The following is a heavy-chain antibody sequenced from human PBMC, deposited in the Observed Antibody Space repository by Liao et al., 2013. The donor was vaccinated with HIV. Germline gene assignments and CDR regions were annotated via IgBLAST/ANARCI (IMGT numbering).Heavy chain of an antibody. CDR1: GGPISIGGYS. D-gene: IGHD2-15*01. J-gene: IGHJ4*02. CDR2: IYSSGST. V-gene: IGHV4-61*08. Sequence: QLQLQESGPGLVKASETLSLACAVSGGPISIGGYSWSWLRQPPGKGLEWIGQIYSSGSTNYNPSLMSRVTMSVDTSKNQFSLTLRSLTAADTAVYYCATGWGCSGGSCYPLDYWGQGTLVTVSS. CDR3: ATGWGCSGGSCYPLDY.